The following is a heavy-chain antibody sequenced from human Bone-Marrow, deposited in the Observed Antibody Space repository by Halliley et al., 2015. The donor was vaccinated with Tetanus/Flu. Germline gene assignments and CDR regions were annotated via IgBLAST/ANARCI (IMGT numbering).Heavy chain of an antibody. D-gene: IGHD3-16*02. CDR2: LYYSGST. CDR3: ARHYRHWLFDY. Sequence: TLSLTCTVSGGSITSSGYYWGWIRQPPGKGLEWIGSLYYSGSTYYNPSLKSRVSISVDTSKNHLSLNLNSVTAADTAVYYCARHYRHWLFDYWGQGTLVTVSS. V-gene: IGHV4-39*01. CDR1: GGSITSSGYY. J-gene: IGHJ4*02.